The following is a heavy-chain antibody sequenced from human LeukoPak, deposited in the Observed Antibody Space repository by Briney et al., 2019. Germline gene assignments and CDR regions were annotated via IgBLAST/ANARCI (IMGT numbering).Heavy chain of an antibody. D-gene: IGHD2-2*01. CDR2: INHSGSH. CDR3: ARGGQRGYCSSTSCSRRYFDY. Sequence: PSETLSLTCAVYSGSFSCYYWIWLPQPPGQEREWFGDINHSGSHNYNPFLESRVTISVDTSKNQFSLKLSSVTTADTAVYYCARGGQRGYCSSTSCSRRYFDYWGQGTLVTVSS. CDR1: SGSFSCYY. V-gene: IGHV4-34*01. J-gene: IGHJ4*02.